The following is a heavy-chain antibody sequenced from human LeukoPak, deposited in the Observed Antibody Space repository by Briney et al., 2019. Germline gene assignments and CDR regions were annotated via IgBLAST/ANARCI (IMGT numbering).Heavy chain of an antibody. CDR3: ATVSSGYYGIDY. Sequence: ASVEVSCKASGYTFTGYYMHWVRQAPGQGLEWMGGFDPEDGETIYAQKFQGRVTMTEDTSTDTAYMELSSLRSEDTAVYYCATVSSGYYGIDYWGQGTLVTVSS. CDR2: FDPEDGET. J-gene: IGHJ4*02. CDR1: GYTFTGYY. D-gene: IGHD3-22*01. V-gene: IGHV1-24*01.